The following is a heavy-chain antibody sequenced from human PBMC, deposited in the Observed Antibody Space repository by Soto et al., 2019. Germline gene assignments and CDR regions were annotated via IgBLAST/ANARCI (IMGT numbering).Heavy chain of an antibody. CDR3: ARVPQWLVWGYFDY. D-gene: IGHD6-19*01. Sequence: SETLSLTCAVYGGSFSGYYWSWIRQPPGKGLEWIGEINHSGSTNYNPSLKSRVTISVDTSKNQFSLKLSSVTAADTAVYYCARVPQWLVWGYFDYWGQGTLVTFSS. CDR1: GGSFSGYY. V-gene: IGHV4-34*01. CDR2: INHSGST. J-gene: IGHJ4*02.